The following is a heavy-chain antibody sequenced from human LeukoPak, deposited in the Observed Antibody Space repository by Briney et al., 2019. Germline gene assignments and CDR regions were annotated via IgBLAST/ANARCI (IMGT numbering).Heavy chain of an antibody. CDR3: ARDWAIDYYDSSGYANDY. CDR2: IIPILGIA. Sequence: SVKVSCKASGGTFSSYAVSWVRQAPGQGLEWMGRIIPILGIANYAQKFQGRVTITADKSTSTAYMELSSLRSEDTAVYYCARDWAIDYYDSSGYANDYWGQGTLVTVSS. D-gene: IGHD3-22*01. J-gene: IGHJ4*02. V-gene: IGHV1-69*04. CDR1: GGTFSSYA.